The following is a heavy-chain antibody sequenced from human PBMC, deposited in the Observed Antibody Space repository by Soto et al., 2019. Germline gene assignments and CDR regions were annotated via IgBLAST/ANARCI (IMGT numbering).Heavy chain of an antibody. CDR3: ARAYRRGGSYYVNWFDP. J-gene: IGHJ5*02. Sequence: PSETLSLTCTVSGGSVSSGSYYWSWIRQPPGKGLEWIGYIYYSGSTNYNPSLKSRVTISVDTSKNQFSLKLSSVTAADTAVYYCARAYRRGGSYYVNWFDPWGQGTLVTVSS. V-gene: IGHV4-61*01. CDR2: IYYSGST. CDR1: GGSVSSGSYY. D-gene: IGHD1-26*01.